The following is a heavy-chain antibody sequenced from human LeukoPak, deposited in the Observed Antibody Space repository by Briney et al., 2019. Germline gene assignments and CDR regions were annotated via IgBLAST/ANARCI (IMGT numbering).Heavy chain of an antibody. CDR2: INHSGST. CDR1: GGSFSGYY. Sequence: SETLSLTCAVYGGSFSGYYWSWIRQPPGKGLEWIGEINHSGSTNYNPSLKSRVTISVDTSKNQFSLKLSSVTAADTAVYYCASSSWYSNFDYWGQGTLVTVSS. CDR3: ASSSWYSNFDY. J-gene: IGHJ4*02. D-gene: IGHD6-13*01. V-gene: IGHV4-34*01.